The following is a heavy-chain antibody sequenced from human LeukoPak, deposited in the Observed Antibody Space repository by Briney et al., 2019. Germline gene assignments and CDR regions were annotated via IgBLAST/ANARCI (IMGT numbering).Heavy chain of an antibody. J-gene: IGHJ3*02. CDR3: ARRDSSGWYSDAFDI. CDR1: GYTFTSYY. V-gene: IGHV1-46*01. Sequence: GASVKVSCKASGYTFTSYYMHWVRQAPGQGLEWMGIINPSGGSTSYAQKFQGRVTMTRDTSTSTVYMELSSLRSEDTAVYYCARRDSSGWYSDAFDIWGQGTMVTVSS. CDR2: INPSGGST. D-gene: IGHD6-19*01.